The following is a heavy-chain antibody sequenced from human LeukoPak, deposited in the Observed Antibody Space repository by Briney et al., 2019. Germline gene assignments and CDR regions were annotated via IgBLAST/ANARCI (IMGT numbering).Heavy chain of an antibody. CDR1: GFSLSTSGVG. V-gene: IGHV2-5*02. Sequence: SGPTLVNPTQTLTLTCTFSGFSLSTSGVGVGWIRQPPGKALEWLALIYWDDDRRYSPSLKSRLTITKDTSKNQVVLTMTNMDPVDTATYYCAHYLWSGEFPHSFDYWGQGTLVTVSS. CDR3: AHYLWSGEFPHSFDY. J-gene: IGHJ4*02. D-gene: IGHD3-10*01. CDR2: IYWDDDR.